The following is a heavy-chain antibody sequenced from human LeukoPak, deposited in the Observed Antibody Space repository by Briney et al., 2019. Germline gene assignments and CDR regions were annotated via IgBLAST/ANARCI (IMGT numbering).Heavy chain of an antibody. CDR1: GFTFSSYA. V-gene: IGHV3-30*04. CDR3: AKDMIVLGFASDFDY. D-gene: IGHD3-22*01. CDR2: ISYDGSNK. Sequence: GSLRLSCAASGFTFSSYAMHWVRQAPGKGLEWVAVISYDGSNKYYADSVKGRFTISRDNSKNTLYLQMNSLRAEDTAIYYCAKDMIVLGFASDFDYWGQGTLVTVSS. J-gene: IGHJ4*02.